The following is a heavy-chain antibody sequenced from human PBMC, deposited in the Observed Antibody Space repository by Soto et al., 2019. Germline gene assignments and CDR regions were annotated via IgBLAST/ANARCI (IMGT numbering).Heavy chain of an antibody. CDR3: AKDRDGVVAAADLYFDY. J-gene: IGHJ4*02. CDR1: GFTFSSYA. Sequence: EVQLLESGGGLVQPGGSLRLSCAASGFTFSSYAMSWVRQAPGKGLEWVSAISGSGGSTYYEDSVKGRFTISRDNSKNTLYLQMNSLRAEDTALYYCAKDRDGVVAAADLYFDYGGQGTLVTVSS. D-gene: IGHD3-22*01. V-gene: IGHV3-23*01. CDR2: ISGSGGST.